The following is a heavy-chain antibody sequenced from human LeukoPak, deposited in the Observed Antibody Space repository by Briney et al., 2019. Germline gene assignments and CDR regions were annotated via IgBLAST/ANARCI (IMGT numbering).Heavy chain of an antibody. CDR1: GGSISSGDYY. V-gene: IGHV4-30-4*01. CDR3: ARGTRIMIRGVILVDAFDI. Sequence: PSETLSLTCTVSGGSISSGDYYWSWIRQPPGKGLEWIGFIYYSGSTYYNPSLKSRITISVDTSKNQSSLKLSSVTAADTAVYYCARGTRIMIRGVILVDAFDIWGQGTMVTVSS. CDR2: IYYSGST. J-gene: IGHJ3*02. D-gene: IGHD3-10*01.